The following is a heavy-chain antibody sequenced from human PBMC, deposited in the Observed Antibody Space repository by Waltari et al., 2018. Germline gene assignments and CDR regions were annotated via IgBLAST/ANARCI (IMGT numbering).Heavy chain of an antibody. Sequence: EVQLVESGGGLVKPGGSLSLSGAASAFTLRAYTMNWVRQAPGKGLEWVSSISMSSRYMYYADSVKGRFTISRDDAKRSLYLQMNTLRDEDSAFYYCARDRTGLKSQSSFDSWGQGTLVIVSS. CDR1: AFTLRAYT. D-gene: IGHD1-1*01. J-gene: IGHJ4*02. CDR3: ARDRTGLKSQSSFDS. V-gene: IGHV3-21*01. CDR2: ISMSSRYM.